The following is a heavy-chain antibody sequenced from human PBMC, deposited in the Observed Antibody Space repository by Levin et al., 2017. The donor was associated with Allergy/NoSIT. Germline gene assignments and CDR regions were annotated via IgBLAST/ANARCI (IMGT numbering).Heavy chain of an antibody. CDR2: ISSSSSYI. V-gene: IGHV3-21*01. Sequence: PGGSLRLSCAASGFTFSSYSMNWVRQAPGKGLEWVSSISSSSSYIYYADSVKGRFTISRDNAKNSLYLQMNSLRAEDTAVYYCARRSGGGGWSTFDYWGQGTLVTVSS. D-gene: IGHD6-19*01. CDR3: ARRSGGGGWSTFDY. CDR1: GFTFSSYS. J-gene: IGHJ4*02.